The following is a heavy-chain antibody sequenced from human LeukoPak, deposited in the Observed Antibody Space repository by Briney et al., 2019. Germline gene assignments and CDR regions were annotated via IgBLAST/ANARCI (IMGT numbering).Heavy chain of an antibody. CDR1: GGSISSGSYY. D-gene: IGHD3-10*01. J-gene: IGHJ4*02. CDR3: ARAAGPDYYYGSGSLLN. V-gene: IGHV4-61*02. CDR2: IYTSGST. Sequence: SETLSLTCTVSGGSISSGSYYWSWIRQPAGKGLEWIGRIYTSGSTNYNPSLKSRVTISVDTSKNQFSLKLSSVTAADTAVYYCARAAGPDYYYGSGSLLNWGQGTLVTVSS.